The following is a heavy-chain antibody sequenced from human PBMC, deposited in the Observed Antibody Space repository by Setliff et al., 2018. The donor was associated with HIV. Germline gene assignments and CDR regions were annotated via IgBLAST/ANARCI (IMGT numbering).Heavy chain of an antibody. D-gene: IGHD4-4*01. CDR2: IDWDDDK. CDR1: GASISSYY. CDR3: ARSYSNFLYYFDY. J-gene: IGHJ4*02. Sequence: TLSLTCTISGASISSYYWSWIRQPPGKALEWLARIDWDDDKYYSTSLKTRLTISKDTSKNQVVLTMTNMDPVDTATYYCARSYSNFLYYFDYWGQGTLVTVSS. V-gene: IGHV2-70*11.